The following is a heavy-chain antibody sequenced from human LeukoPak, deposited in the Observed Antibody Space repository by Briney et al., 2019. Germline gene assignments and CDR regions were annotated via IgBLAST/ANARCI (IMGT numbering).Heavy chain of an antibody. CDR2: INPNSGGT. D-gene: IGHD1-26*01. V-gene: IGHV1-2*02. J-gene: IGHJ4*02. CDR3: ARGSYYDY. CDR1: GYTFTGYY. Sequence: ASVKVSCKASGYTFTGYYMHWVRQAPGQGLEWMGWINPNSGGTNYAQNFQDRVTMTTDTSTGTGYMELRSLRSADTVLYYCARGSYYDYWGQGTLVTVSS.